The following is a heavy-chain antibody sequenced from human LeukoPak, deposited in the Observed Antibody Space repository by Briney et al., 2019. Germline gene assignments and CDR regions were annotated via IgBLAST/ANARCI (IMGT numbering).Heavy chain of an antibody. CDR2: VYYSGST. Sequence: TSETLSLTCTVSGGSISSNYWSWIRQPPGKGLEWIGYVYYSGSTYYNPSLKSRVTISVDTSKNQFSLKLSSVTAADTAVYYCARSYSGYDYYYYYYMDVWGKGTTVTISS. V-gene: IGHV4-59*08. CDR3: ARSYSGYDYYYYYYMDV. D-gene: IGHD5-12*01. J-gene: IGHJ6*03. CDR1: GGSISSNY.